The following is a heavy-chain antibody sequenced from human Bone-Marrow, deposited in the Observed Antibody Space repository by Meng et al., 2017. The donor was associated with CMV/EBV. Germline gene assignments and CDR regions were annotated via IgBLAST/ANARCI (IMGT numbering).Heavy chain of an antibody. Sequence: CAASGFTFRSHWMHWVRQAPGKGLVWVSRINSDGRDTGYADSVKGRFTISRDNAKNTLYLQMNSLRAEDTAVYYCARGALLVPGTGDYWGQGTLVTVSS. CDR1: GFTFRSHW. V-gene: IGHV3-74*01. CDR2: INSDGRDT. CDR3: ARGALLVPGTGDY. D-gene: IGHD6-19*01. J-gene: IGHJ4*02.